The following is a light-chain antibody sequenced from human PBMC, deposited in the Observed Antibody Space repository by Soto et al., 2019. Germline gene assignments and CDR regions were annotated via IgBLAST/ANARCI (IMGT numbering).Light chain of an antibody. CDR1: QSISSW. Sequence: DIQMTQSPSSLSASVGDRVTITCRASQSISSWLAWYQQKPGKAPKLLIYKASSLESGVPSGFSGSVSGTEFTLTINSLQPDDFATYYCQQYTSYPYTFGQGTKLEIK. CDR3: QQYTSYPYT. V-gene: IGKV1-5*03. CDR2: KAS. J-gene: IGKJ2*01.